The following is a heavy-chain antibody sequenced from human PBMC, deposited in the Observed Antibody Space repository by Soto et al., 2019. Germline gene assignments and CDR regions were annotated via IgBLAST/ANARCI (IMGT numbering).Heavy chain of an antibody. Sequence: RSLTCTVSGGSISSSSYYWGWIRQPPGKGLEWIGSIYYSGSTYYNPSLKSRVTISVDTSKNHFSLKLSSVTAADTAVYYCARLRAIAARREPDYWGQGTLVTVSS. CDR2: IYYSGST. J-gene: IGHJ4*02. CDR1: GGSISSSSYY. CDR3: ARLRAIAARREPDY. D-gene: IGHD6-6*01. V-gene: IGHV4-39*02.